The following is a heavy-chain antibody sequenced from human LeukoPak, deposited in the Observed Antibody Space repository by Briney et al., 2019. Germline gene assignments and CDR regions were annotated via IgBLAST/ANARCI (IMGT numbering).Heavy chain of an antibody. CDR1: GFTFSGYA. Sequence: QPGRSLRLSCAASGFTFSGYAMHWVRQAPGKGLEWVAVISYDGSNGYYADSVKGRFTISRDNSKNTLYLQMNSLRAEDTAVYYCATNGPGIAVAGYVDYWGQGTLVTVSS. D-gene: IGHD6-19*01. CDR3: ATNGPGIAVAGYVDY. J-gene: IGHJ4*02. CDR2: ISYDGSNG. V-gene: IGHV3-30-3*01.